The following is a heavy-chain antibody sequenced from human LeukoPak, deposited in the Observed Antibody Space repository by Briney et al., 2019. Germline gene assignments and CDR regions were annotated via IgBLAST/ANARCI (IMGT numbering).Heavy chain of an antibody. D-gene: IGHD3-16*02. CDR2: RSGSAGGT. Sequence: GGSLRLSCGVSGITLSNYAMSWVRQAPGKGLEWVAGRSGSAGGTTYADSVKGRFTISRDNSKNTLFLQMDRLRAEDTAVYFCAKRGVVVRVFLVGFHREAYYFDSWGQGAQVTVSS. CDR3: AKRGVVVRVFLVGFHREAYYFDS. J-gene: IGHJ4*02. V-gene: IGHV3-23*01. CDR1: GITLSNYA.